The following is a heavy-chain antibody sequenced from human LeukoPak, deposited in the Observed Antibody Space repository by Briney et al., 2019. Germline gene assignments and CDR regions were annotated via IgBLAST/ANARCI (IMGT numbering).Heavy chain of an antibody. CDR2: INSNSGGT. V-gene: IGHV1-2*02. CDR3: ARDYQGDIVVVPGHWFDP. Sequence: ASVKVSCKASGYTFTGYYMHWVRQAPGQGLEWMGWINSNSGGTNYAQKFQGRVTMTRDTSIGTAYMELSRLRSDDTAVYYCARDYQGDIVVVPGHWFDPWGQGTLVTVSS. J-gene: IGHJ5*02. D-gene: IGHD2-2*01. CDR1: GYTFTGYY.